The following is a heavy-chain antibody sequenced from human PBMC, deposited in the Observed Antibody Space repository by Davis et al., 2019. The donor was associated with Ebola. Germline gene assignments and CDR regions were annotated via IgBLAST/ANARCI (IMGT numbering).Heavy chain of an antibody. D-gene: IGHD4-17*01. J-gene: IGHJ6*02. V-gene: IGHV3-48*02. CDR2: ISSSSSTI. CDR1: GFTFSSYS. Sequence: GESLKISCAASGFTFSSYSMNWVRQAPGKGLEWVSYISSSSSTIYYADPVKGRFTISRDNAKNSLYLQMNSLRDEDTAVYYCARTTVRGDYYYYYGMDVWGQGTTVTVSS. CDR3: ARTTVRGDYYYYYGMDV.